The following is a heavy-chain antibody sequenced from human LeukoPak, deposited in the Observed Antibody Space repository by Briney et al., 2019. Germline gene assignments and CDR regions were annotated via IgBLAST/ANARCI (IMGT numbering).Heavy chain of an antibody. CDR1: GGSFSGYY. CDR3: ARGADIVVVVAATPKYYYYMDV. J-gene: IGHJ6*03. CDR2: INHSGST. Sequence: SETLSLTCAVYGGSFSGYYWSWIRQPPGKGLEWIGEINHSGSTNYNPSLKSRVTISVDTSKNQFSLKLSSVTAADTAVYYCARGADIVVVVAATPKYYYYMDVWGKGTTVTVSS. D-gene: IGHD2-15*01. V-gene: IGHV4-34*01.